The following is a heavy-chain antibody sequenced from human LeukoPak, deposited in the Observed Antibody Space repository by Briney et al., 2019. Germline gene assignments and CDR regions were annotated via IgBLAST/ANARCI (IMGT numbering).Heavy chain of an antibody. V-gene: IGHV4-30-2*01. CDR3: ARDVVGPNRWVYGMDV. CDR2: ISHSGST. D-gene: IGHD3/OR15-3a*01. CDR1: GDSISSGTYS. Sequence: KPSETLSLTCAVSGDSISSGTYSWAWIRQPPGKGLEWIGFISHSGSTYYNPSLKSRVTMSVDRSENQFSLKLSSVTAADTAVYYCARDVVGPNRWVYGMDVWGQGTTVTVSS. J-gene: IGHJ6*02.